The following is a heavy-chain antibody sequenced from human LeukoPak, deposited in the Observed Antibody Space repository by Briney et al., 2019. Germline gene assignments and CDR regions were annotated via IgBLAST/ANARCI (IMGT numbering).Heavy chain of an antibody. CDR2: ISTYNGNT. CDR1: GYTFTTYG. D-gene: IGHD3-3*01. Sequence: GASVKVSCKASGYTFTTYGVSWVRQAPGQGLEWMGWISTYNGNTNYAQKLQGRVTMTTDTSTSTAYMELRSLRSDDTAVYYCARTTIFGVANSDYWGQGTLVTVSS. V-gene: IGHV1-18*01. J-gene: IGHJ4*02. CDR3: ARTTIFGVANSDY.